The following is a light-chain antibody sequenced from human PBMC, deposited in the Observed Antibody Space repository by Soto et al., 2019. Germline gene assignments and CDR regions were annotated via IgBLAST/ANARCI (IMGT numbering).Light chain of an antibody. J-gene: IGKJ1*01. CDR3: QQTYRTPRT. CDR2: AAS. Sequence: DIQMTQSPSSLSASVGDRVTITCRASQSISTYLNWYQQKPGKAPKLLIYAASTLQSGVPSRFSGSGSGTDFTLTIVSLHTEDFASYYCQQTYRTPRTFGQGTKVEIK. CDR1: QSISTY. V-gene: IGKV1-39*01.